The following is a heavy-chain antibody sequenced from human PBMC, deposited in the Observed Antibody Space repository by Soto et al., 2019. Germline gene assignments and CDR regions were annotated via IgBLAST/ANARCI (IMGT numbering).Heavy chain of an antibody. CDR3: ASSYSNYALIDYYYYGMDV. Sequence: ASVKVSCKASGYTFTRYGISLVRQAPGQGLEWMGWISAHNGNTNYAQKFQGRVTITTDTSASTAYMELSSLRSEDTAVYYCASSYSNYALIDYYYYGMDVWGQGTTVTVSS. D-gene: IGHD4-4*01. V-gene: IGHV1-18*01. CDR1: GYTFTRYG. J-gene: IGHJ6*02. CDR2: ISAHNGNT.